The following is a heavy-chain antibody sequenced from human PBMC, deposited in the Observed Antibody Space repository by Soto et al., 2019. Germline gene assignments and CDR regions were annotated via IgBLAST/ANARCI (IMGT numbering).Heavy chain of an antibody. V-gene: IGHV4-39*01. CDR2: IYYSGST. J-gene: IGHJ1*01. CDR1: GGSISSSSYY. Sequence: SETLSLTCTVSGGSISSSSYYWGWIRQPPGKGLEWIGSIYYSGSTYYNPSLKSRVTISVDTSKNQFSLKLSSVTAADTAVYYCGSSLCSGWYPEYFQHWGQGTLVTVSS. D-gene: IGHD6-19*01. CDR3: GSSLCSGWYPEYFQH.